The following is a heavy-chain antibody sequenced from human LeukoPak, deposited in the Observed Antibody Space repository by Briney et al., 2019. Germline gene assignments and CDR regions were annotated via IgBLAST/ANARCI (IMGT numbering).Heavy chain of an antibody. D-gene: IGHD3-22*01. CDR3: ARIDVYYYDSSGYRPYNWFDP. Sequence: SETLSLTCTVSGVSISSSSYYWGWLRQPPGKGLEWIGSIYYSGSTYYNPSLKSRFTISVDTSKNQFSLKLSSVTAADTAVYYCARIDVYYYDSSGYRPYNWFDPWGQGTLVTVSS. CDR1: GVSISSSSYY. J-gene: IGHJ5*02. V-gene: IGHV4-39*01. CDR2: IYYSGST.